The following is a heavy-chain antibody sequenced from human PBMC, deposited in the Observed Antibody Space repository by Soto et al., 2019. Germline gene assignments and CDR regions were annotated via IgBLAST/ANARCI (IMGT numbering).Heavy chain of an antibody. CDR2: INPNTGGT. J-gene: IGHJ4*02. D-gene: IGHD2-21*02. V-gene: IGHV1-2*06. CDR1: GYTFTNYY. Sequence: ASVKVSCKASGYTFTNYYVLWVRQAPGQGLEWVGRINPNTGGTNYAQKFQDRVTMTRDTSITTAYMELSRLRSDDTAVYYCARQLAYCGGDCYTGPIDYWGQGTQVTVSS. CDR3: ARQLAYCGGDCYTGPIDY.